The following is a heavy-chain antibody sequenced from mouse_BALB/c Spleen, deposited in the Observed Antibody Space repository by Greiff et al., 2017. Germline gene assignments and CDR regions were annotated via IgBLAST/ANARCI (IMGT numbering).Heavy chain of an antibody. CDR2: ISDGGSYT. CDR3: ARDGEPYYYGSSYDAMDY. J-gene: IGHJ4*01. V-gene: IGHV5-4*02. Sequence: EVKVVESGGGLVKPGGSLKLSCAASGFTFSDYYMYWVRQTPEKRLEWVATISDGGSYTYYPDSVKGRFTISRDNAKNNLYLQMSSLKSEDTAMYYCARDGEPYYYGSSYDAMDYWGQGTSVTVSS. CDR1: GFTFSDYY. D-gene: IGHD1-1*01.